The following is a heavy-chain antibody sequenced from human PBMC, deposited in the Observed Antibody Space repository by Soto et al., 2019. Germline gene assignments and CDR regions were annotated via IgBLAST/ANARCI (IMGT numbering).Heavy chain of an antibody. V-gene: IGHV3-21*01. CDR1: GFTFSSYS. CDR2: ISSSSSYI. Sequence: PGXSLRLSCAASGFTFSSYSLNWVRQAPGKGLEWVSSISSSSSYIYYADSVKGRFTISRDNAKNSLYLQMNSLRAEDTAVYYCARVTRAYFDYWGQGTLVTVSS. CDR3: ARVTRAYFDY. J-gene: IGHJ4*02.